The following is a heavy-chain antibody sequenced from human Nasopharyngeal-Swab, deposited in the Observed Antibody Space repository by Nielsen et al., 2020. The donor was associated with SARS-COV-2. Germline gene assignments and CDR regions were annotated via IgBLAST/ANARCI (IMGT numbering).Heavy chain of an antibody. D-gene: IGHD3-10*01. Sequence: WIRQPPGKGLEWVPSISSSSYIYYADSVKGRFTISRDNAKNSLYLQMNSLRAEDTAVYYCASNPAMVRAVKDYWGQGTLVTVSS. J-gene: IGHJ4*02. CDR2: ISSSSYI. V-gene: IGHV3-69-1*01. CDR3: ASNPAMVRAVKDY.